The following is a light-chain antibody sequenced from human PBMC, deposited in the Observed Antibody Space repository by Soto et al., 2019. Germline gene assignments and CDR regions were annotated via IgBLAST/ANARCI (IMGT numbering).Light chain of an antibody. CDR1: QSVSSSY. V-gene: IGKV3-20*01. CDR2: GAS. Sequence: EIVLTQSPGTLSLSPGERATLSCRASQSVSSSYLAWYQQKSGQAPRLLIYGASSRATGIPDRFSGSGSGTDFTLTISRLEPEDFAVYYCHQYGSSPELTFGGGTKVEIK. CDR3: HQYGSSPELT. J-gene: IGKJ4*01.